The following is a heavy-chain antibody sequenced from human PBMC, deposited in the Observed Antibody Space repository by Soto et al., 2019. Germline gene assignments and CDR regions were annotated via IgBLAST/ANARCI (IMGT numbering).Heavy chain of an antibody. Sequence: GGSLRLSCAASGFTFSSYGMHWVRQAPGKGLEWVAVISYDGSNKYYADSVKGRFTISRDNSKNTLYLQMNSLRAEDTAVYYCAKAPLSSGSYLDPWGQGTLVTVSS. V-gene: IGHV3-30*18. J-gene: IGHJ5*02. CDR2: ISYDGSNK. CDR1: GFTFSSYG. CDR3: AKAPLSSGSYLDP. D-gene: IGHD3-10*01.